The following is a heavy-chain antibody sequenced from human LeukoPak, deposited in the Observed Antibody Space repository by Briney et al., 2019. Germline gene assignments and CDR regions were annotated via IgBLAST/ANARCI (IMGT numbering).Heavy chain of an antibody. J-gene: IGHJ4*02. CDR3: ARDHGSAYYRAPRH. Sequence: ASVKVSCKASGYIFTNYYMHWVRQAPGQGPEWMGTINPSGGSTTYAQKFQGRVTMTRDTSTSTVYMELSSLRSEDTAVYYCARDHGSAYYRAPRHWGQGTLVTVSS. CDR1: GYIFTNYY. V-gene: IGHV1-46*01. CDR2: INPSGGST. D-gene: IGHD3-10*01.